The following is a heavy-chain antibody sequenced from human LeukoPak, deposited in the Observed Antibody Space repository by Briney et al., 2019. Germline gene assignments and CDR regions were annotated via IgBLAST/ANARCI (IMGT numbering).Heavy chain of an antibody. J-gene: IGHJ4*02. D-gene: IGHD4-17*01. V-gene: IGHV3-48*03. Sequence: GGSLRLSCAASGFPFSVYELYWVRQAPGKGLEWVSYISSSGGTRYYADSVKGRFTISRDNAKNSLYLQMNSLRAEDTAVYYCATLTVASSFDYWGQGTLVTVSS. CDR2: ISSSGGTR. CDR3: ATLTVASSFDY. CDR1: GFPFSVYE.